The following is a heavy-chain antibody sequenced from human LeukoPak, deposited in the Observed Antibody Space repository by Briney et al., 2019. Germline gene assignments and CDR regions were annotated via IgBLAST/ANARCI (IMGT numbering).Heavy chain of an antibody. CDR2: IYHSGST. CDR3: ARGAVAGHFDY. J-gene: IGHJ4*02. CDR1: GGSISSSNW. V-gene: IGHV4-4*02. D-gene: IGHD6-19*01. Sequence: PSETLSLTCAVSGGSISSSNWWSWVRQPPGKGLEWIGEIYHSGSTNYNPSLKSRVTISVDTSKNQFSLKLSSVTAADTAVYYCARGAVAGHFDYWGQGTLVTVSS.